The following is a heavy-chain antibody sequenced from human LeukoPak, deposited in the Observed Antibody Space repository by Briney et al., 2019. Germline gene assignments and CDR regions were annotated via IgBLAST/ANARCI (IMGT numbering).Heavy chain of an antibody. CDR3: ARNRDGYNSFDY. Sequence: PSQTLSLTCTVSGGSISSGGYSCTWIRQPPGKGLKWIGYIYHSGSTYYNPSLKSRVTISVDRSKNQFSLKLSSVTAADTAVYYCARNRDGYNSFDYWGQGTLVTVSS. D-gene: IGHD5-24*01. V-gene: IGHV4-30-2*01. CDR1: GGSISSGGYS. CDR2: IYHSGST. J-gene: IGHJ4*02.